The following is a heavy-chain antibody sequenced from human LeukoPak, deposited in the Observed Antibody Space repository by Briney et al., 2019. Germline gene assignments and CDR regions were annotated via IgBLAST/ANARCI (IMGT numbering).Heavy chain of an antibody. J-gene: IGHJ4*02. Sequence: ASVKVSCKASGYTFTSYGISWVRQAPGQGLEWMGWISAYNGNTNYAQKLQGRVTMTTDTSTSTAYMELRSLRSDDTAVYYCARQSQYSGQQAPDYWGQGTLVTVSS. CDR1: GYTFTSYG. CDR2: ISAYNGNT. D-gene: IGHD1-26*01. CDR3: ARQSQYSGQQAPDY. V-gene: IGHV1-18*01.